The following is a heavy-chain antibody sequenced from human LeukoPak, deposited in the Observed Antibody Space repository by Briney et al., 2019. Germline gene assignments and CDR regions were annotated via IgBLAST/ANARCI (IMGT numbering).Heavy chain of an antibody. CDR1: GLIFSNYA. CDR3: AKWGVYDILTGYYVSDF. D-gene: IGHD3-9*01. J-gene: IGHJ4*02. V-gene: IGHV3-23*01. Sequence: GGSLTLSCAGSGLIFSNYALSWVRQPPGKGREGVCGITGSGETKYYPAPVNGRSTLSSENSKNTLYVEMNTLRAEDTAVYYCAKWGVYDILTGYYVSDFWGQGTLVTVSS. CDR2: ITGSGETK.